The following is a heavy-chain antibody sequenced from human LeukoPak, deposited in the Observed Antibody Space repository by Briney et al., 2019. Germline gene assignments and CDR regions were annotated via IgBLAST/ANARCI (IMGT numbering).Heavy chain of an antibody. V-gene: IGHV4-59*08. Sequence: PSETLSLSCTVSGGSVSGYFWSWIRQPLGKRLEWIGYVHYSGSTNYNPSLNSRVTISVDTSKNQFSLRLRSVTAEDTAVYYCARYGITIVRGGKYYFDSWGQGTLVTVSS. D-gene: IGHD3-10*01. J-gene: IGHJ4*02. CDR3: ARYGITIVRGGKYYFDS. CDR1: GGSVSGYF. CDR2: VHYSGST.